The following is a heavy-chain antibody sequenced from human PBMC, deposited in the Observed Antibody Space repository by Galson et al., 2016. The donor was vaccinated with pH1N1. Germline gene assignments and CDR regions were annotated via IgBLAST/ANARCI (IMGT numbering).Heavy chain of an antibody. CDR3: AKDSDYYVSGPLGY. CDR1: GFTFSSFG. V-gene: IGHV3-30*18. CDR2: ISYDGSVE. J-gene: IGHJ4*02. D-gene: IGHD3-10*01. Sequence: SLRLSCAASGFTFSSFGMHWVRQAPGKGLEWMAVISYDGSVEYYGDSVKGRFSISRDNSKNTLYLQMNSLGAEDTALYYCAKDSDYYVSGPLGYCGQGTPVTASS.